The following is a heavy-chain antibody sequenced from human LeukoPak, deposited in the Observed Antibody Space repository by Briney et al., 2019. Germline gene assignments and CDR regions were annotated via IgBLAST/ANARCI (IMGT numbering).Heavy chain of an antibody. CDR3: ARDSGYGMTSFDY. D-gene: IGHD5-12*01. V-gene: IGHV1-69*01. Sequence: SVKVSWKASGGTFSSYAISWVRQAPEQGLEWMGGIIPIFGTANYAQKFQGRVTIAADESTSTAYMELSSLRSEDTAVYYCARDSGYGMTSFDYWGQGTLVTVSS. CDR1: GGTFSSYA. CDR2: IIPIFGTA. J-gene: IGHJ4*02.